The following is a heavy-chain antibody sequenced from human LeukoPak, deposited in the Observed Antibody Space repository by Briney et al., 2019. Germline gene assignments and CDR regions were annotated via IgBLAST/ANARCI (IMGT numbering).Heavy chain of an antibody. Sequence: PGRSLRLSCAASGFTFSSYAMHWVRQAPGKGLEWVSAISGSGGSTCYADSVKGRFTISRDNSKNTLYLQMNSLRAEDTAVYYCAKDLGITMVRGVIQASDYWGQGTLVTVSS. CDR2: ISGSGGST. J-gene: IGHJ4*02. CDR1: GFTFSSYA. D-gene: IGHD3-10*01. V-gene: IGHV3-23*01. CDR3: AKDLGITMVRGVIQASDY.